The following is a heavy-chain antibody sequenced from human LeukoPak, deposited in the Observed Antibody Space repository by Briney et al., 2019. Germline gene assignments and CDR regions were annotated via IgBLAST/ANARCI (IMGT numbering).Heavy chain of an antibody. V-gene: IGHV4-4*07. CDR1: GDSISSYY. CDR3: TRDNGGDWYAFDI. CDR2: LYTSGST. J-gene: IGHJ3*02. D-gene: IGHD2-21*02. Sequence: PSETLSLTCTVSGDSISSYYWSWIRQPAGKGLEWIGRLYTSGSTNYNPSLKSRVTMSVDTSKNQFSLKLSSVTAADAALYYCTRDNGGDWYAFDIWGQGTVVTVSS.